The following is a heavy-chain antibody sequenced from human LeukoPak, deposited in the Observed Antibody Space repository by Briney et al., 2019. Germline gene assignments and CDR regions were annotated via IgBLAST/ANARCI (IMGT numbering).Heavy chain of an antibody. Sequence: PGGSLRLSCAASGFTFSSYGMHWVRQAPGKGLEWVAVISYDGSNKYYADSVKGRFTISRDNSKNTLYLQMNSLRAEDTAVYYCARLFRGYGVDVWGKGTTVTVSS. V-gene: IGHV3-30*03. J-gene: IGHJ6*04. CDR3: ARLFRGYGVDV. CDR1: GFTFSSYG. D-gene: IGHD3-16*01. CDR2: ISYDGSNK.